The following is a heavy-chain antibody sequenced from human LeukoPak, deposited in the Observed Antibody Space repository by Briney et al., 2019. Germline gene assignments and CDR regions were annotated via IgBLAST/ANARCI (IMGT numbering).Heavy chain of an antibody. D-gene: IGHD1-26*01. J-gene: IGHJ4*02. CDR2: IKQDGNEK. Sequence: PGGSLRLSCAASGLTFSSYWMSWVRQAPGKGPEWVANIKQDGNEKYYVNSVKGRFTISRDNAENSLYLQMNSLRAEDSAVYYCASDSRMVGATGSMDFWGQGTLVTVSS. CDR1: GLTFSSYW. CDR3: ASDSRMVGATGSMDF. V-gene: IGHV3-7*01.